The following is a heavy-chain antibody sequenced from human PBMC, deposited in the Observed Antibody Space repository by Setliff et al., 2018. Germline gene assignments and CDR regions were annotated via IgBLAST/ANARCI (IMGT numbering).Heavy chain of an antibody. CDR3: ARSPSSGAYWNPRPFYSDY. J-gene: IGHJ4*02. D-gene: IGHD1-26*01. CDR2: IYNSGTT. Sequence: SETLSLTCIVAGDSISNTGYYWGWIRQPPGKGLEWIGRIYNSGTTNYNPSLKSRVTISLDTSKNHFSLKLDSVTAADTALYYCARSPSSGAYWNPRPFYSDYWARGTLVTVSS. CDR1: GDSISNTGYY. V-gene: IGHV4-39*02.